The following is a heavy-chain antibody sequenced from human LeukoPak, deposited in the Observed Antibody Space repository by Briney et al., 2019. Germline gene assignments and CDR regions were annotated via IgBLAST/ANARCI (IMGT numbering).Heavy chain of an antibody. J-gene: IGHJ3*02. CDR1: GFTFSSYA. CDR2: ISYDGSNK. CDR3: ARRGATTGAFDI. V-gene: IGHV3-30*04. Sequence: GGSLRLSCAASGFTFSSYAMHWVRQAPGKGLEWVAVISYDGSNKYCADSVKGRFTISRDNSKNTLYLQMNSLRAEDTAVYYCARRGATTGAFDIWGQGTMVTVSS. D-gene: IGHD1-1*01.